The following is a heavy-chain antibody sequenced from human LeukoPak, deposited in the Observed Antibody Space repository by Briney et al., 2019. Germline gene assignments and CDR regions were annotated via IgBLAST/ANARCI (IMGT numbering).Heavy chain of an antibody. CDR2: ISWNSGSI. CDR3: AKDMGLGLDY. Sequence: GGSLRLSCAASGFTFDDYAMHWVRQAPGKGLEWVSGISWNSGSIDYADSVKGRFTISRDNAKKYLYLQMNSLRAEDTALYYCAKDMGLGLDYWGQGTLVTVSS. V-gene: IGHV3-9*01. D-gene: IGHD6-19*01. CDR1: GFTFDDYA. J-gene: IGHJ4*02.